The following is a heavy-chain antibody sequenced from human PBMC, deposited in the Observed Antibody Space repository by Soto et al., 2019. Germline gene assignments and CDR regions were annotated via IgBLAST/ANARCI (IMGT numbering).Heavy chain of an antibody. CDR2: ISGSGSGT. CDR3: AKGPNLIVAAAWFDS. CDR1: GFTFSSYA. D-gene: IGHD1-26*01. J-gene: IGHJ5*01. V-gene: IGHV3-23*01. Sequence: GGSLRLSCAASGFTFSSYAMYWARQSPGKGLEWVSAISGSGSGTYYADSVRGRFTISRDHSKSTLYLQMNSLRAEDTAIYYCAKGPNLIVAAAWFDSWGQGTLVTVSS.